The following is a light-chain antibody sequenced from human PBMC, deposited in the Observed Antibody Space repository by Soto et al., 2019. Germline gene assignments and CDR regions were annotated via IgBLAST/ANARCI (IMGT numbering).Light chain of an antibody. CDR3: QQRSDWPPT. J-gene: IGKJ4*01. V-gene: IGKV3-11*01. CDR1: QSISSY. CDR2: EAS. Sequence: EIVLTQSPATLSLSPGERATLSGRASQSISSYLAWYQQKPGQAPRLLIYEASNRATGIPAKFSGGGTGTDFTLTISSLQPEDFAVYYCQQRSDWPPTFGGGTKVEIK.